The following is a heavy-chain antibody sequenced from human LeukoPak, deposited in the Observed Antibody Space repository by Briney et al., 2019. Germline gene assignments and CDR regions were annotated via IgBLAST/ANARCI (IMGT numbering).Heavy chain of an antibody. D-gene: IGHD4-11*01. Sequence: GGSLRLSCAASGFNFNTYTMNWVRQAPGKGLEWVSSISSDSSYIYYADAVHGRFTVSRDNAKYSLYLQMNSLRAEDTAVYYCTRDPTQYLRYGYFDYWGQGTLVTVSS. V-gene: IGHV3-21*01. CDR2: ISSDSSYI. CDR1: GFNFNTYT. CDR3: TRDPTQYLRYGYFDY. J-gene: IGHJ4*02.